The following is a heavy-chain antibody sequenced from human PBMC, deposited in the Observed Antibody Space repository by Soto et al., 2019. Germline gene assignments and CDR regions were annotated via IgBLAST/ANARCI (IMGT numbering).Heavy chain of an antibody. CDR2: TSGSGGNT. V-gene: IGHV3-23*01. D-gene: IGHD3-3*01. CDR3: PKALFFGVIWGEAN. CDR1: GFTFYSYA. Sequence: EVQLLESGGGLVQPGGSLRLSCAASGFTFYSYAMSWVRQAPGKGLEWVSATSGSGGNTYYADAVKGRFTMSRDNSKHTLYLQMNSLRAEDTAVYYRPKALFFGVIWGEANWGQGTLVTVSS. J-gene: IGHJ4*02.